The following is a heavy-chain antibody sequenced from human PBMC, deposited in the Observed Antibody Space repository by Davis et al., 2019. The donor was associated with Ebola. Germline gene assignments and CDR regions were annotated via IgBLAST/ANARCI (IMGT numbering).Heavy chain of an antibody. D-gene: IGHD1-26*01. CDR3: AKDTSNIWFDI. CDR1: GFIFRSYV. Sequence: GESLKISCAASGFIFRSYVMSWVRQAPGKGLEWVSTLVTSADTYYADSVKGRFTISRDNSKNTLYLQMNGLRVEDTAIYYCAKDTSNIWFDIWGQGTMVTASS. J-gene: IGHJ3*02. V-gene: IGHV3-23*01. CDR2: LVTSADT.